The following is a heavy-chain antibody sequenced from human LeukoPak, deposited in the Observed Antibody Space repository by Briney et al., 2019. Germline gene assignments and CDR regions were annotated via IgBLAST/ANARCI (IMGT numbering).Heavy chain of an antibody. CDR2: ISSSSSYI. V-gene: IGHV3-21*01. D-gene: IGHD1-26*01. J-gene: IGHJ6*02. Sequence: PGGSLRLSCAASGFTFSSYSMNWVRQAPGKGLEWVSSISSSSSYIYYADSVKGRFTISRDNAKNSLYLQMNSLRAEDTAVYYCARDRGSGSYYYYYYGMDVWGQGTTVTVSS. CDR1: GFTFSSYS. CDR3: ARDRGSGSYYYYYYGMDV.